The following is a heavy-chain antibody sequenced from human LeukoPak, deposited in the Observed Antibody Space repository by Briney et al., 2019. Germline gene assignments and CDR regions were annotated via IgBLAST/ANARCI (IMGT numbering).Heavy chain of an antibody. J-gene: IGHJ4*02. Sequence: PGGSLRLSCAASGFTFSRYWMSWVRQAPGKGLEWVANIKQDGSEKYYVDSVKGRFTISRDNAKNSLYLQMNSRRAGDTAVYYCARGGWLPDYWGQGTLVTVSS. D-gene: IGHD3-22*01. CDR2: IKQDGSEK. CDR1: GFTFSRYW. CDR3: ARGGWLPDY. V-gene: IGHV3-7*01.